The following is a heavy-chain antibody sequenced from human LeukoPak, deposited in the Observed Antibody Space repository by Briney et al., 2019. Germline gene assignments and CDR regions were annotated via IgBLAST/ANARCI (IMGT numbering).Heavy chain of an antibody. J-gene: IGHJ4*02. CDR2: IYYSGST. D-gene: IGHD6-13*01. CDR3: ARDPTFGYSSS. CDR1: GGSISSGGYC. Sequence: SETLSLTCTVSGGSISSGGYCWSWIRQHPGKGLEWIGYIYYSGSTYYNPSLKSRVTISVDTSKNQFSLKLSSVTAADTAVYYCARDPTFGYSSSWGQGTLVTVSS. V-gene: IGHV4-31*03.